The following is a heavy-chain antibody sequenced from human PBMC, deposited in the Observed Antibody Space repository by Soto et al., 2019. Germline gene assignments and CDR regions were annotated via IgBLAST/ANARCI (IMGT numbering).Heavy chain of an antibody. D-gene: IGHD4-17*01. J-gene: IGHJ2*01. V-gene: IGHV3-30*18. CDR3: AKDAMVTVTTGLWYFDL. CDR1: KFTFSNYG. Sequence: PGGSLRLSCPSSKFTFSNYGMHWVRQGPGKGLEWVAVISNDGKNKFYVDSVKGRFTISRDNSKNKLYLQMNSLRPEDTAVYYCAKDAMVTVTTGLWYFDLWGRGTLVTVSS. CDR2: ISNDGKNK.